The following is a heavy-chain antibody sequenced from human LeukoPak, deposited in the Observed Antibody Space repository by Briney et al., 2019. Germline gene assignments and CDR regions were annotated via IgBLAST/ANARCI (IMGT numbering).Heavy chain of an antibody. J-gene: IGHJ4*02. V-gene: IGHV3-20*04. Sequence: GGSLRLSCASSGFTFSSYSMSWVRQAQGKGLEWVSGISWNGGSTGYADSVKGRFTISRDNAKNSLYLQMNSLRAEDTALYYCASGGIYYGAAFDFWGQGTLVTVSS. D-gene: IGHD1-26*01. CDR3: ASGGIYYGAAFDF. CDR1: GFTFSSYS. CDR2: ISWNGGST.